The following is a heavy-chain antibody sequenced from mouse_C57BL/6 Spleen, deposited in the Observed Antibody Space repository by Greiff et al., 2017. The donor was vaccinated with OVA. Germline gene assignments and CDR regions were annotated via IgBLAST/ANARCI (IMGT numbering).Heavy chain of an antibody. CDR2: INPSNGGT. D-gene: IGHD1-1*01. J-gene: IGHJ3*01. V-gene: IGHV1-53*01. Sequence: QVQLKQSGTELVKPGASVKLSCKASGYTFTSYWMHWVKQRPGQGLEWIGNINPSNGGTNYNEKFKSKATLTVDKSSSTAYMQLSSLTSEDSAVYYCASPPYGSSSPWFAYWGQGTLVTVSA. CDR1: GYTFTSYW. CDR3: ASPPYGSSSPWFAY.